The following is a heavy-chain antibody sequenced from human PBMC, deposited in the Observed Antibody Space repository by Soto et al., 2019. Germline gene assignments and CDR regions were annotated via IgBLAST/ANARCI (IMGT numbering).Heavy chain of an antibody. CDR2: IYPGDSDT. D-gene: IGHD5-12*01. V-gene: IGHV5-51*01. J-gene: IGHJ3*02. CDR3: ARGVEMATITAGAFDI. Sequence: GESLKISCKGSGYSFTSYWIGWVRQMPGKGLEWIGIIYPGDSDTRYSPSFQGQVTISADKSISTAYLQWSSLKASDTAMYYCARGVEMATITAGAFDIWGQGTMVTVSS. CDR1: GYSFTSYW.